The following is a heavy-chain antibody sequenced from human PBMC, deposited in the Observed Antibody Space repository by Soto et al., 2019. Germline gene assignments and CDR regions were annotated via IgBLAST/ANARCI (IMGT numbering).Heavy chain of an antibody. J-gene: IGHJ5*02. CDR1: GFTFRTYA. CDR2: ISGSGGST. V-gene: IGHV3-23*01. CDR3: AKDGWELLRGFDP. D-gene: IGHD1-26*01. Sequence: EVPLLESGGGLVQPGGSLRLSCAASGFTFRTYARTWVRQAPGKGLEWVSTISGSGGSTYYADSVKGRFTISRDNSKNTLYLQMNSLRAEDTAVYYCAKDGWELLRGFDPWGQGTLVTVSS.